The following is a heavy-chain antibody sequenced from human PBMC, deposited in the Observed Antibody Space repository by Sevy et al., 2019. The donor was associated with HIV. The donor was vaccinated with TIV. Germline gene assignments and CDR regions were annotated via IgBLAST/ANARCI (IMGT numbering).Heavy chain of an antibody. CDR3: AREGCTKPHDY. CDR1: GFTFSKYS. Sequence: GGSLRLSCAASGFTFSKYSMSWVRQPPGKGLEWVSTLSFGCGEINHVDSVKGRFTISRDNSKNSLYLQMNNLRAEDTAVYYCAREGCTKPHDYWGQGTLVTVSS. CDR2: LSFGCGEI. J-gene: IGHJ4*02. D-gene: IGHD2-8*01. V-gene: IGHV3-23*01.